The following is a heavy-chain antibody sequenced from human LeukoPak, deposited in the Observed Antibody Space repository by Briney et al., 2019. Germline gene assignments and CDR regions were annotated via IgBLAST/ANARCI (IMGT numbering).Heavy chain of an antibody. J-gene: IGHJ6*03. D-gene: IGHD3-3*01. V-gene: IGHV4-59*11. CDR2: IYYSWST. CDR1: GGSISSHY. CDR3: ARVVYYDFWSGYYPSYYYCYMDV. Sequence: SESLSLTCTVSGGSISSHYWRWVRQPPGKGREWSGYIYYSWSTNHNPSLKTRVTISVDTSKNQSSLKLSSVTAADTAVYYCARVVYYDFWSGYYPSYYYCYMDVCGNGATVTVSS.